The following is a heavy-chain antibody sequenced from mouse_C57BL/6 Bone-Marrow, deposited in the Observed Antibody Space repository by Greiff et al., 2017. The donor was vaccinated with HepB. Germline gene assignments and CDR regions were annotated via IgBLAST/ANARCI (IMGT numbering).Heavy chain of an antibody. J-gene: IGHJ4*01. CDR2: ISSGSSTI. V-gene: IGHV5-17*01. Sequence: EVQGVESGGGLVKPGGSLKLSCAASGFTFSDYGMHWVRQAPEKGLEWVAYISSGSSTIYYADTVKGRFTISRDNAKNPLFLQMTSLRYEDTAMYYCARGALLLRDMDYWGQGTSVTVSS. CDR3: ARGALLLRDMDY. D-gene: IGHD1-1*01. CDR1: GFTFSDYG.